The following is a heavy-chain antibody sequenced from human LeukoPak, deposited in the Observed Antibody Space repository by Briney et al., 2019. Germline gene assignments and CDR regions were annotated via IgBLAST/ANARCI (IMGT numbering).Heavy chain of an antibody. D-gene: IGHD1-26*01. CDR3: AAPSGSYWKNDAFDI. Sequence: PSETLSLTCTVSGGSISSYYWSWIRQPPGEGLEWIGYIYYSGSTNYNPSLKSRVTISVDTSKNQFSLKLSSVTAADTAVYYCAAPSGSYWKNDAFDIWGQGTMVTVSS. V-gene: IGHV4-59*01. CDR1: GGSISSYY. J-gene: IGHJ3*02. CDR2: IYYSGST.